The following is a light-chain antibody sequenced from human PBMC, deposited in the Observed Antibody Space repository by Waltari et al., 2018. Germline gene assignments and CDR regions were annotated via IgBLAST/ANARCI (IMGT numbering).Light chain of an antibody. CDR2: WAS. CDR3: QQYYATPPWT. V-gene: IGKV4-1*01. Sequence: IVMTQSPDSLAVSLGERATINCKSSQSVLYSSNNKNYLAWYQQKAGQPPTLLIYWASNRASGVPDRFSGSGSGTDFTLTISNLQAEDVAVYYCQQYYATPPWTFGQGTKVEIK. CDR1: QSVLYSSNNKNY. J-gene: IGKJ1*01.